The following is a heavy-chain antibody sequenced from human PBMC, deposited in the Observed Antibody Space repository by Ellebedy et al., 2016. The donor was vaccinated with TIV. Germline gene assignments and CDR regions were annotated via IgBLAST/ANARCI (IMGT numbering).Heavy chain of an antibody. CDR2: ISGSGDSP. J-gene: IGHJ4*02. CDR1: GFTFSSYA. V-gene: IGHV3-23*01. Sequence: GESLKISCAASGFTFSSYAMSWVRQAPGKGLEWVSAISGSGDSPHYADSVKGRFTISRDTSKHTLYLKMNSRRAEDTAVYYCAKDRFSSAWYGGYFDYWGQGTLVTVSS. D-gene: IGHD6-19*01. CDR3: AKDRFSSAWYGGYFDY.